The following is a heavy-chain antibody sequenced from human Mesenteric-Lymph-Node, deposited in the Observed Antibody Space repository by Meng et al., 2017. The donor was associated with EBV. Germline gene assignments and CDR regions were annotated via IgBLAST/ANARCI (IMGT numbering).Heavy chain of an antibody. J-gene: IGHJ2*01. V-gene: IGHV3-74*01. D-gene: IGHD3-10*01. CDR3: TRNGDGLAL. Sequence: EVQLVESGGGLVQRGGSLRLSCAASGFRFSDYSMVWVRQAPGKGLVWVSYISQDGSITSYVDSVKGRFTISRDNAKNTLFLQMNSLGVDDTAMYYCTRNGDGLALWGRGTLVTVSS. CDR2: ISQDGSIT. CDR1: GFRFSDYS.